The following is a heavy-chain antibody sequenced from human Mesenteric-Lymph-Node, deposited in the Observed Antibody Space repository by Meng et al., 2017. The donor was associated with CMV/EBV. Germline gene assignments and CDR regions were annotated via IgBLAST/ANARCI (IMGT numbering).Heavy chain of an antibody. Sequence: GGSLRLSCKGSGYSFTTYWIGWVRQMPGKGLEWMGIIYPDDSDTRYSLSFQGQVTISADKSISTAHLQWSSLKASDTAMYYCARRIMGGLDYFDYWGQGTLVTVSS. D-gene: IGHD2-8*01. CDR2: IYPDDSDT. CDR3: ARRIMGGLDYFDY. V-gene: IGHV5-51*01. J-gene: IGHJ4*02. CDR1: GYSFTTYW.